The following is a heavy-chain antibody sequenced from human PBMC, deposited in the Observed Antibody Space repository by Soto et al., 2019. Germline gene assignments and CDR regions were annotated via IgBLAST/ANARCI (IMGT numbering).Heavy chain of an antibody. CDR1: GYLFTAYS. D-gene: IGHD2-15*01. CDR2: VNPSGGST. CDR3: AREENCSGGTCYSEYFHR. Sequence: EASVKVSCKASGYLFTAYSMHWVRLAPGQGLEWMGVVNPSGGSTKYAQNFQGRVTMTRDTSTTTIYMGLSSLRSDDTAIYYCAREENCSGGTCYSEYFHRWGQGTLVTVSS. V-gene: IGHV1-46*01. J-gene: IGHJ1*01.